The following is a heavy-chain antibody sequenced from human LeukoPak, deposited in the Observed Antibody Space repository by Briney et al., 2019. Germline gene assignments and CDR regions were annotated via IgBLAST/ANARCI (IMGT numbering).Heavy chain of an antibody. CDR1: GGSISSYY. V-gene: IGHV4-59*01. CDR3: ARSGGFGELTFDY. D-gene: IGHD3-10*01. Sequence: PSETLSLTCTVSGGSISSYYWSWIRQPPGKGLGWIGYIYYSGSTNYNPSLKSRVALSLDTSKNQFSLKLSSVTAADTAVYYCARSGGFGELTFDYWGQGTLVTVSS. J-gene: IGHJ4*02. CDR2: IYYSGST.